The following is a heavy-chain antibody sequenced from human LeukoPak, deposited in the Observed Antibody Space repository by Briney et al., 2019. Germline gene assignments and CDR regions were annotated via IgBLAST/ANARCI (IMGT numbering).Heavy chain of an antibody. Sequence: PGGSLRLSCAASGFTFSNYAIHWVRQAPGKGLEWVSIVGGSGVKPYYADSMKGRFTISRDNSKNTVYLQMNSLRAEDTAVYYCAKRGDCSGTCTYDYWGQGTLVTVSS. CDR2: VGGSGVKP. CDR3: AKRGDCSGTCTYDY. D-gene: IGHD2-2*01. V-gene: IGHV3-23*01. J-gene: IGHJ4*02. CDR1: GFTFSNYA.